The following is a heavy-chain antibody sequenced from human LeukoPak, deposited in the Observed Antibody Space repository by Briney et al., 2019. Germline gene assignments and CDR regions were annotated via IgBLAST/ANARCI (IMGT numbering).Heavy chain of an antibody. J-gene: IGHJ3*02. CDR1: GGTFSSYA. CDR3: ARGDVEMATIDAFGI. Sequence: GASVTVSFKASGGTFSSYAISWVRQAPGQGREWMGRIIPILGIASYAQKFQGRVTITADKSTSTAYKELSSLRSEDTAVYYCARGDVEMATIDAFGIWGQGTMVTVSS. CDR2: IIPILGIA. D-gene: IGHD5-24*01. V-gene: IGHV1-69*04.